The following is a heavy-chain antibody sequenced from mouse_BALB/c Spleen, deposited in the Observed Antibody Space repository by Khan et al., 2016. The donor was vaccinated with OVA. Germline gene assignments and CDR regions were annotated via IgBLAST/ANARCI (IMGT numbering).Heavy chain of an antibody. J-gene: IGHJ2*01. Sequence: QLEESGPDLVEPSQSLSLTCTVTGYSITSDYSWHWIRQFPGNKLEWLGYMHFSGRTNYNPSLKSRISITRDTSKNQFFLQLNSVTTEDSATYYCPIFDYDGIDHWGQGTTLTVSS. CDR2: MHFSGRT. CDR1: GYSITSDYS. D-gene: IGHD2-4*01. CDR3: PIFDYDGIDH. V-gene: IGHV3-1*02.